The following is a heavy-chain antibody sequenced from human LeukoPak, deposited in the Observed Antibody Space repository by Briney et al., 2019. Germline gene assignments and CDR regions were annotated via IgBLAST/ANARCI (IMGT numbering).Heavy chain of an antibody. D-gene: IGHD3-10*02. J-gene: IGHJ6*04. V-gene: IGHV3-48*01. CDR2: ISRTI. CDR1: GFTFTTYS. CDR3: AELGITMIGGV. Sequence: PGGSLRLSCAASGFTFTTYSFNWVRQAPGKGLEWVAYISRTINYADSVKGRFTISRDNAKNSLYLQMNSLRAEDTAVYYCAELGITMIGGVWGKGTTVTISS.